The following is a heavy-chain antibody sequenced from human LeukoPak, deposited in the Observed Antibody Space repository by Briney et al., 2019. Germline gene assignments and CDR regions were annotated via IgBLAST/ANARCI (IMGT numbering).Heavy chain of an antibody. Sequence: SQTLSLTCAISWDSVSSNSAAWNWIRQSPSRGLEWLGRTYYRSKWHSYYAPSVKSRITINPDTSKNQFSLQLKSVTPEDTAVYYCARMVGLVSDFWGQGTLVTVSS. CDR2: TYYRSKWHS. CDR1: WDSVSSNSAA. J-gene: IGHJ4*02. CDR3: ARMVGLVSDF. D-gene: IGHD3-10*01. V-gene: IGHV6-1*01.